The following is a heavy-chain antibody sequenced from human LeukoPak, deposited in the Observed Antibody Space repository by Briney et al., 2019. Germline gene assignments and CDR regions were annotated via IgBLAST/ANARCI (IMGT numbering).Heavy chain of an antibody. CDR1: GYTFTSYG. D-gene: IGHD3-22*01. CDR2: ISAYNGNT. V-gene: IGHV1-18*01. Sequence: ASVKVSCKASGYTFTSYGISWVRQAPGQGLEWMGWISAYNGNTNYAQKLQGRVTMTTDTSTSTAYMELRSLRSDDTAVYYCARTYYYDSSGYADVDYYYYMDVWGKGTTVTISS. J-gene: IGHJ6*03. CDR3: ARTYYYDSSGYADVDYYYYMDV.